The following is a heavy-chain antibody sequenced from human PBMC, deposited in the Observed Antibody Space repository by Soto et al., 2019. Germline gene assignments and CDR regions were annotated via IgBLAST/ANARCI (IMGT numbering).Heavy chain of an antibody. V-gene: IGHV2-5*01. CDR3: AHSDSNRSGWYGTYYFHY. J-gene: IGHJ4*02. CDR1: GFSLTTDGAG. CDR2: IYWNEDK. D-gene: IGHD6-19*01. Sequence: SGPTPVNPTQTVTLTCTFSGFSLTTDGAGVGWIRQPPGKALDWLALIYWNEDKHYSPSLXRRLTITEDTSKNQVVLTMTNMDPVETATYYCAHSDSNRSGWYGTYYFHYWGRGSWVTPSS.